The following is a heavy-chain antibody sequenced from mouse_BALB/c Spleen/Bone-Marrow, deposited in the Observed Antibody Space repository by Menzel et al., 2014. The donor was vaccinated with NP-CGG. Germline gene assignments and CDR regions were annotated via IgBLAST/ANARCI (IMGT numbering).Heavy chain of an antibody. CDR3: ARHANWDYFDY. J-gene: IGHJ2*01. CDR2: IWSDGST. D-gene: IGHD4-1*01. Sequence: QVHVKQSGPGLVAPSQSLSITCTISGFSLTSYGVHWVRQPPGKGLEWLVVIWSDGSTTYNSALPSRLSISKDNSKSQVFLKMNSLQTDDTAMYYCARHANWDYFDYWGQGTTLTVSS. CDR1: GFSLTSYG. V-gene: IGHV2-6-1*01.